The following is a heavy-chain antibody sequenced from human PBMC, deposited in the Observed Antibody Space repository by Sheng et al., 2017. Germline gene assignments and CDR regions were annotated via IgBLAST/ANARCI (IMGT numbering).Heavy chain of an antibody. Sequence: QVQLQESGPGLVKPSETLSLTCAVSGYSISSGYYWGWIRQPPGKGLEWIGSIYHSGSTYYNPSLKSRVTISVDTSKNQFSLKLSSVTAADTAVYYCARARYTVVGXTFFDYWGQGTLVTVSS. D-gene: IGHD1-26*01. CDR2: IYHSGST. V-gene: IGHV4-38-2*01. J-gene: IGHJ4*02. CDR3: ARARYTVVGXTFFDY. CDR1: GYSISSGYY.